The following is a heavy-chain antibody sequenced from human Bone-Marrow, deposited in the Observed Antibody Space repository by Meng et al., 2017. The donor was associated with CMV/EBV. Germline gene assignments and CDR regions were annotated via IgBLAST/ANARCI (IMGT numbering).Heavy chain of an antibody. Sequence: GGSLRLSCAASGFTFSRYSMNWVRQAPGKGLEWVSSISSSSNYIYYADSVKGRFTISRDNTKNSLYLQMNNLRAEDTAVYYCARDRFGSTSCYNDYWGQGTMVTVSS. CDR2: ISSSSNYI. D-gene: IGHD2-2*02. CDR1: GFTFSRYS. J-gene: IGHJ4*02. V-gene: IGHV3-21*01. CDR3: ARDRFGSTSCYNDY.